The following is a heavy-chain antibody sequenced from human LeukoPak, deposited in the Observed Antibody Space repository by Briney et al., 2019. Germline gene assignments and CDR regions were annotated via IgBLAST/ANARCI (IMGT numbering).Heavy chain of an antibody. V-gene: IGHV4-34*01. CDR2: INQIGNI. CDR1: GGSFRAYD. D-gene: IGHD3-10*01. J-gene: IGHJ5*02. Sequence: PSETLSLTCAVYGGSFRAYDWSWIRQPPGKGLEWIGEINQIGNINYSPSLKSRVTISVDTSKNQFSLKLSSVTAADTAVYYCARRDYYGSGSSSWFDPWGQGTLVTVSS. CDR3: ARRDYYGSGSSSWFDP.